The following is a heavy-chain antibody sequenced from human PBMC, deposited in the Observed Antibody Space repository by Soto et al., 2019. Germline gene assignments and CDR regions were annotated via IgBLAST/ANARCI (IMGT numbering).Heavy chain of an antibody. V-gene: IGHV1-2*02. CDR3: ALMLSSLLNYYYYGMDV. J-gene: IGHJ6*02. D-gene: IGHD3-10*02. CDR2: INPNSGGT. Sequence: QVQLVQSGAEVKKPGASVKVSCKASGYTFTGYYMHWVRQAPGQGLEWMGWINPNSGGTKYAQKFQGRVTMTRDTSISTAYMELSRLRSDDTAVYYCALMLSSLLNYYYYGMDVWGQGTTVTVSS. CDR1: GYTFTGYY.